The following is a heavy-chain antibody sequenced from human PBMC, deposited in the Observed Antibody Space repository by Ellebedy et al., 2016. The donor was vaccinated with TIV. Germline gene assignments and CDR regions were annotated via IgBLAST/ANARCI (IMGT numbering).Heavy chain of an antibody. V-gene: IGHV5-51*01. CDR1: GYDFTTFW. CDR3: ARHGHGCNSIDS. J-gene: IGHJ4*02. Sequence: PGGSLRLSCKASGYDFTTFWIGWVRQMPGRGLEWMGIIFPGDSDTRYSPSFEGQVTITADQSTSTTYLHRRSLRAPDTAMYFCARHGHGCNSIDSWGQGTLVTVSS. D-gene: IGHD2/OR15-2a*01. CDR2: IFPGDSDT.